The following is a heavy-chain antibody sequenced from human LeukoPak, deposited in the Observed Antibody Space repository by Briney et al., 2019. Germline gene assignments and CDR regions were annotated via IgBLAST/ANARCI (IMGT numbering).Heavy chain of an antibody. CDR2: INHSGST. D-gene: IGHD1/OR15-1a*01. Sequence: PSETLSLTCAVYGGSFSGYYWSWIRQPPGKGLEWIGEINHSGSTNYNPSLKSRVTISVDTSKNQFSLKLSSVTAADTAVYYCARTPNNVDRSDYWGQGTLVTVSS. CDR3: ARTPNNVDRSDY. CDR1: GGSFSGYY. V-gene: IGHV4-34*01. J-gene: IGHJ4*02.